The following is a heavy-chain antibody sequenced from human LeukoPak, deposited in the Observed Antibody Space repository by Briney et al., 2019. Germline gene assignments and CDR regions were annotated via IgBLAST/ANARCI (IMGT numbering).Heavy chain of an antibody. Sequence: ASVKVSCKASGYTFTSYGISWVRQAPGQGLEWMGWISAYNGNTNYAQKLQGRVTMTTDTSTSTAYMELRSLRSHDTAVYYCARDGGYDYVWGSYRYEDYWGQGTLVTVSS. J-gene: IGHJ4*02. CDR2: ISAYNGNT. CDR3: ARDGGYDYVWGSYRYEDY. CDR1: GYTFTSYG. V-gene: IGHV1-18*01. D-gene: IGHD3-16*02.